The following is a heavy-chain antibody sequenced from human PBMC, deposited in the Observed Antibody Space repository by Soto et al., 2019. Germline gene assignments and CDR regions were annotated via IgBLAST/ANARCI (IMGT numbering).Heavy chain of an antibody. D-gene: IGHD2-15*01. CDR3: ARGPGYSAVRAAAFDI. CDR2: INPNSGGT. Sequence: GASVKVSCKASGYTFTGYYMHWVRQAPGQGLEWMGWINPNSGGTNYAQKFQGRVTMTTDTSTSTAYMELRSLRSDDTAVYYCARGPGYSAVRAAAFDIWGQGTMVTVSS. V-gene: IGHV1-2*02. J-gene: IGHJ3*02. CDR1: GYTFTGYY.